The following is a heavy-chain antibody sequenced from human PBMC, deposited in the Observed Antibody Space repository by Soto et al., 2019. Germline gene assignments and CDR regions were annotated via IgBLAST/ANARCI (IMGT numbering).Heavy chain of an antibody. D-gene: IGHD2-2*01. Sequence: EVQLVESGGGLAQPGGSLRLSCAASGFTFSGYWMSWVRQAPGKGLEWVANIKQDGSEKYYVDSVKGRFTISRDNAKNSLYLLMNSLRAEDTAVYYCAKNNRYCSSTNCFVFDYWGQGTLVTVSS. J-gene: IGHJ4*02. CDR1: GFTFSGYW. V-gene: IGHV3-7*01. CDR3: AKNNRYCSSTNCFVFDY. CDR2: IKQDGSEK.